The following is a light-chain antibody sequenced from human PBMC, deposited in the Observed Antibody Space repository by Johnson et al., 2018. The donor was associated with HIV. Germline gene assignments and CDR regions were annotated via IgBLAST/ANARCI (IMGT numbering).Light chain of an antibody. CDR2: DNN. CDR1: SSNIGNNY. V-gene: IGLV1-51*01. J-gene: IGLJ1*01. Sequence: QSALTQPPSVSAAPGQKVTISCSGSSSNIGNNYVSWYQQLPGTAPKLLIYDNNKRPSGIPDRFSGSKSGTSATLGITGLQTGYEADYYCGTLDSSLSAHVFGTGTKVTVL. CDR3: GTLDSSLSAHV.